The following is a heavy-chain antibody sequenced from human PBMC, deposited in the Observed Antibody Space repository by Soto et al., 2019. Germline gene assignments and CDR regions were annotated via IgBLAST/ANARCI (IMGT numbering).Heavy chain of an antibody. Sequence: GGSLRLSCAASGFTFSSYGMHCVRQAPGKGLEWVAVISYDGSNKYYADSVKGRFTISRDNSKNTLYLQMNSLRAEDTAVYYCATFFAVPNPHWGQGTLVTVSS. CDR2: ISYDGSNK. CDR3: ATFFAVPNPH. D-gene: IGHD4-17*01. V-gene: IGHV3-30*03. J-gene: IGHJ4*02. CDR1: GFTFSSYG.